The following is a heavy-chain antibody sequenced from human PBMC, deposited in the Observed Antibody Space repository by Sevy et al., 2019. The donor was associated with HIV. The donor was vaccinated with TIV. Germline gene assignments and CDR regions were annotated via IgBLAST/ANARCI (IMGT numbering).Heavy chain of an antibody. J-gene: IGHJ4*02. Sequence: GGSLRLSCAASGFTFSSYWMSWVRQAPGKGLEWVANIKQDGSEKYYVDSVKGRFTISGDNAKNSLYLQMNSLRAEDTAVYYCAISTSSSSLFDYWGQGTLVTVSS. V-gene: IGHV3-7*03. CDR2: IKQDGSEK. CDR1: GFTFSSYW. D-gene: IGHD6-13*01. CDR3: AISTSSSSLFDY.